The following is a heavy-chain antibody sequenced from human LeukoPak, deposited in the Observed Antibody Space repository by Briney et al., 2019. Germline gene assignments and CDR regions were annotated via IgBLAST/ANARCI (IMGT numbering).Heavy chain of an antibody. V-gene: IGHV4-59*01. CDR1: GGSISSYY. J-gene: IGHJ4*02. D-gene: IGHD2-15*01. Sequence: SETLSLTCTVSGGSISSYYWSWIRQPPGKGLEWIGYIYYSGSTNYNPSLKSRVTISVDTSKNQFSLKLSSVTAADTAVYYCARSVVVAATAGVWGQGTLVTVSS. CDR2: IYYSGST. CDR3: ARSVVVAATAGV.